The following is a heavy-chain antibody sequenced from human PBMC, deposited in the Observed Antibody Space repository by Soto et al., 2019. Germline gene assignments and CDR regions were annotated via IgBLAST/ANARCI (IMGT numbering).Heavy chain of an antibody. Sequence: PSETLSLTCAVYGGSFSGYYWSWIRQPPGKGLEWIGEINHSGSTNYNPSLKSRVTISVDTSKNQFSLKLSSVTAADTAVYYCARDPNYYDSSGYYYEGYGMDVWGQGTTVTVSS. J-gene: IGHJ6*02. CDR3: ARDPNYYDSSGYYYEGYGMDV. D-gene: IGHD3-22*01. CDR1: GGSFSGYY. CDR2: INHSGST. V-gene: IGHV4-34*01.